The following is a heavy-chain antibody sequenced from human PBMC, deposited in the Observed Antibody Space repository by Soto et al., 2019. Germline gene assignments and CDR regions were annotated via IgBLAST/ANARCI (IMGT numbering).Heavy chain of an antibody. CDR2: INPSGGST. CDR1: GYTFTSYY. CDR3: ARDGTYYDFWRRDYYYMDV. D-gene: IGHD3-3*01. V-gene: IGHV1-46*03. J-gene: IGHJ6*03. Sequence: QVQLVQSGAEVKKPGASVKVSCKASGYTFTSYYMHWVRQAPGQGLEWMEIINPSGGSTSYAQKFQGRVTMTRDTSTSTVYMELSSLRSEDTAVYYCARDGTYYDFWRRDYYYMDVWGKGTTVTVSS.